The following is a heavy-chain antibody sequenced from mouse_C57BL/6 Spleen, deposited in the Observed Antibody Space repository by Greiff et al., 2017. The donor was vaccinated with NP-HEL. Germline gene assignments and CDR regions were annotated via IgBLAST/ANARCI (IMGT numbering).Heavy chain of an antibody. J-gene: IGHJ2*01. CDR3: ARGGLVGPDYFDY. V-gene: IGHV1-50*01. CDR2: IDPSDSYT. D-gene: IGHD1-3*01. CDR1: GYTFTSYW. Sequence: VQLQQSGAELVKPGASVKLSCKASGYTFTSYWMQWVKQRPGQGLEWIGEIDPSDSYTNYNQKFKGKATLTVDTSSSTAYMQLSSLTSEDSAVYYCARGGLVGPDYFDYWGQSTTLTVSS.